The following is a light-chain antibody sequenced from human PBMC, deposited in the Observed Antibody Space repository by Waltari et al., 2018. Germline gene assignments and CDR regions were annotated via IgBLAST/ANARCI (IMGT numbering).Light chain of an antibody. CDR2: GAS. CDR1: QNVTNN. CDR3: QHHATSLWT. J-gene: IGKJ1*01. V-gene: IGKV3-15*01. Sequence: VMTQSPATLSLSPGERATLSCRASQNVTNNVAWYQQRPGQAPSVLIFGASARATDIPTRFRVSGSGTDFTLTISSLQSEDFANYYCQHHATSLWTFGQGTRVEI.